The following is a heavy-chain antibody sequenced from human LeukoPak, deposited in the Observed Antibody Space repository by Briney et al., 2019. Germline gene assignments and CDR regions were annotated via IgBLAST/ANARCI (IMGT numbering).Heavy chain of an antibody. Sequence: SETLSLTCTVSGGSISSYYWSWIRQPPGKGLEWIGYIYYSGSTNYNPFLKSRVTISVDTSKNQFSLKLSSVTAADTAVYYCASGPVPTIFGANIWGQGTMVTVSS. CDR3: ASGPVPTIFGANI. D-gene: IGHD3-3*01. J-gene: IGHJ3*02. V-gene: IGHV4-59*01. CDR2: IYYSGST. CDR1: GGSISSYY.